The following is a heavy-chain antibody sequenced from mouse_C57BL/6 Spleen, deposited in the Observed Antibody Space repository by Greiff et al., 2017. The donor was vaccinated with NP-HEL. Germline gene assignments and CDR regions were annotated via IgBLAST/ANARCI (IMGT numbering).Heavy chain of an antibody. CDR3: ARSDCNYREWFAY. V-gene: IGHV1-82*01. CDR2: IYPGDGDT. J-gene: IGHJ3*01. D-gene: IGHD2-1*01. CDR1: GYAFSSSW. Sequence: VQLQQSGPELVKPGASVKISCKASGYAFSSSWMNWVKQRPGKGLEWIGRIYPGDGDTNYNGKFKGKATLTADKSSSTAYMQLSSLTSEDSAVYSGARSDCNYREWFAYWGQGTLVTVSA.